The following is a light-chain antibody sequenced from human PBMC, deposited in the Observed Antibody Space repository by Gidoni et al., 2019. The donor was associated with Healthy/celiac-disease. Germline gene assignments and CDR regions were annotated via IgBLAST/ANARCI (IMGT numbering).Light chain of an antibody. CDR3: SSYTSSSTLNYV. Sequence: QSALPQPASVSGSPGQSITISCTGTSSDVGGYNYVSWYQQHPGKAPNLMIYDVSNRPSGVSNRFSGSKSGNTASLTISGLQAEDEADYYCSSYTSSSTLNYVFGTGNKVTVL. J-gene: IGLJ1*01. CDR2: DVS. CDR1: SSDVGGYNY. V-gene: IGLV2-14*01.